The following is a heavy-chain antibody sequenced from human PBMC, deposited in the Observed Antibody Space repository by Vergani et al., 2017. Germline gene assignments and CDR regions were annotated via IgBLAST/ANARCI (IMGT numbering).Heavy chain of an antibody. Sequence: QVQLVQSGAEVKKPGASVKVSCKASGYTFTSYGITWVRQAPGQGLVWMGWISAYNGNTDYEQNLQDRVTMTTDTSTNTAYMELRSLRSDDTAVYYCARGVRGCSRTSCSPYYFDYWGQGTLVTVSS. D-gene: IGHD2-2*01. CDR3: ARGVRGCSRTSCSPYYFDY. J-gene: IGHJ4*02. CDR1: GYTFTSYG. V-gene: IGHV1-18*01. CDR2: ISAYNGNT.